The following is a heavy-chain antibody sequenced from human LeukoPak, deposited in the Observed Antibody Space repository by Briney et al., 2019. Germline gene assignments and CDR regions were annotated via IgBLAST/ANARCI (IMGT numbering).Heavy chain of an antibody. J-gene: IGHJ4*02. CDR3: ARGRKHGDVDY. CDR1: GYTFASYA. D-gene: IGHD4-17*01. V-gene: IGHV1-3*01. CDR2: INAGNGNT. Sequence: ASVKVSCKASGYTFASYAMHWVRQAPGQRLEWMGWINAGNGNTKYSQKFQGRVTITRDTSASTAYMELSSLRSEDTAVYYCARGRKHGDVDYWGQGTLVTVSS.